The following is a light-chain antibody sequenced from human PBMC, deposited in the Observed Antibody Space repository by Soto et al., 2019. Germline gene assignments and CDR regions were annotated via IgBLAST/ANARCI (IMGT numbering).Light chain of an antibody. J-gene: IGKJ2*01. V-gene: IGKV3-20*01. CDR2: GAS. CDR3: QQYGSSPYT. Sequence: EIVLTQSPGTLSLSPGERATLSCRASHSVSSIYLAWYLQKPGQAPRLLIYGASNMATGIPDRFSGSGSGRDFTLTISRLVPEDFAVYYCQQYGSSPYTFGQGTKLEIK. CDR1: HSVSSIY.